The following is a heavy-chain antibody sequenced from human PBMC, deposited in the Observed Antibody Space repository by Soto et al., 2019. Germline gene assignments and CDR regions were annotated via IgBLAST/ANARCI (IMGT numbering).Heavy chain of an antibody. CDR1: GGSFSGYY. V-gene: IGHV4-34*01. CDR2: INHSGST. Sequence: QVQRQQWGAGLLKPSETLSLTCAVYGGSFSGYYWSWIRQPPGKGLEWIGEINHSGSTNYNPSLKSRVTTSVDTSKNQFSPKLSSVTAADTAVYYCARGQSSLLLDCWGQGVLVTVSS. CDR3: ARGQSSLLLDC. J-gene: IGHJ4*02. D-gene: IGHD2-8*02.